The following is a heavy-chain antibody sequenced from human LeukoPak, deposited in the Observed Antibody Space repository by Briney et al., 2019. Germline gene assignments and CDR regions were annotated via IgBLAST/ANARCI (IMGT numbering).Heavy chain of an antibody. CDR3: AREGSGSYVTRHFDY. Sequence: GGSLRLSCAASGFTFSSYAMHWVRQAPGKGLEWVAVISYDGSNKYYADSVKGRFTISRDNAKNSLYLQMNSLRAEDTAVYYCAREGSGSYVTRHFDYWGQGTLVTVSS. D-gene: IGHD1-26*01. CDR1: GFTFSSYA. V-gene: IGHV3-30-3*01. CDR2: ISYDGSNK. J-gene: IGHJ4*02.